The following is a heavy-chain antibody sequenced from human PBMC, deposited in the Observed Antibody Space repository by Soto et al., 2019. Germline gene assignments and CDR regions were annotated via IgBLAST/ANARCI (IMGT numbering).Heavy chain of an antibody. CDR2: ISYDGSNK. D-gene: IGHD4-4*01. Sequence: PGGSLRLSCAASGFTFSSYAMHWVRQAPGKGLEWVAVISYDGSNKYYADSVKGRFTISRDNSKNTLYLQMNSLRAEDTAVYYCARAQYGDYSNLGYYYYYGMDVWGQGTTVTVSS. CDR3: ARAQYGDYSNLGYYYYYGMDV. V-gene: IGHV3-30-3*01. CDR1: GFTFSSYA. J-gene: IGHJ6*02.